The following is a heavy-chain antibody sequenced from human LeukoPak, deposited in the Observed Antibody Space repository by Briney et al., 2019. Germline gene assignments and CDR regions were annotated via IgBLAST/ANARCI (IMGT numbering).Heavy chain of an antibody. J-gene: IGHJ4*02. V-gene: IGHV3-30*02. Sequence: GGSLRLSCAASGFTFSSYGMHWVRQAPGKGLEWVAFIRYDGSNKYYADSVKGRFTISRDNAKNSLYLQMNSLRAEDTAVYYCAKDRRSSGWYGETFDYWGQGTLVTVSS. CDR3: AKDRRSSGWYGETFDY. CDR2: IRYDGSNK. D-gene: IGHD6-19*01. CDR1: GFTFSSYG.